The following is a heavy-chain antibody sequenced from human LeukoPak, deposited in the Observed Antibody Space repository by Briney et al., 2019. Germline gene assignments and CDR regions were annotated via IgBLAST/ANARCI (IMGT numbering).Heavy chain of an antibody. V-gene: IGHV3-11*04. J-gene: IGHJ6*04. Sequence: PGGSLRLSCAASGFTFSDYYMSWIRQSPGRGLEWVSYISNTAFTIDYADSVKGRFTISRDNAKNSLYLQMNSLRAEDTAVYYCAELGITMIGGVWGKGTTVTISS. D-gene: IGHD3-10*02. CDR1: GFTFSDYY. CDR2: ISNTAFTI. CDR3: AELGITMIGGV.